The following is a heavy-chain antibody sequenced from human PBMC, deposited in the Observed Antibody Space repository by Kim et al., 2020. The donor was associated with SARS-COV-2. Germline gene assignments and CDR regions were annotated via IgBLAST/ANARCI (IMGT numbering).Heavy chain of an antibody. J-gene: IGHJ5*02. D-gene: IGHD6-13*01. V-gene: IGHV4-39*07. Sequence: GSTYYNPALKGRVTISVDTSKNQCSLKLSSVTAAGTAVYYCASARRQQLAWGQGTLVTVSS. CDR2: GST. CDR3: ASARRQQLA.